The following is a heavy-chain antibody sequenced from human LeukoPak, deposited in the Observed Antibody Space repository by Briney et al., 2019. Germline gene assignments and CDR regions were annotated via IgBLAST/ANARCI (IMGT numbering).Heavy chain of an antibody. Sequence: PSQTLSLTCTVSSGSISSGGYSWSWIRQPPGKGLEGIAYIYHSGSTYYNPSLKSRVTISLDRSKNQFSLRLSSVTAADTAIYYCARGDGVITALFDYWGQGTLVTVSS. D-gene: IGHD3-22*01. CDR3: ARGDGVITALFDY. CDR1: SGSISSGGYS. CDR2: IYHSGST. J-gene: IGHJ4*02. V-gene: IGHV4-30-2*01.